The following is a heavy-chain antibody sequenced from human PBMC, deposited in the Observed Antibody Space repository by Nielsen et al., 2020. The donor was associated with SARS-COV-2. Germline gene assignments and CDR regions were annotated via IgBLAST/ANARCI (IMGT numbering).Heavy chain of an antibody. CDR2: ISWNSGSI. CDR3: AHLGEPGYSSSPVY. J-gene: IGHJ4*02. D-gene: IGHD6-13*01. CDR1: GFTFDDYA. Sequence: SLRLSCAASGFTFDDYAMHWVRQAPGKGLEWVSGISWNSGSIGYADSVKGRFTISRDNAKNSLYLQMNSLRAEDTALYYCAHLGEPGYSSSPVYWGQGTLVTVSS. V-gene: IGHV3-9*01.